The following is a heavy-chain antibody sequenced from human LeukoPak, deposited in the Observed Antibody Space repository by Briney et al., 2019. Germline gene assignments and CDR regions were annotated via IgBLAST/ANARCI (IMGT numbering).Heavy chain of an antibody. CDR3: ARAGAVVAARRRGFDY. V-gene: IGHV1-46*01. CDR2: INPSGGST. D-gene: IGHD6-6*01. CDR1: GYTFTSYY. Sequence: GASVKVSCKASGYTFTSYYMHWVRQAPGQGLEWMGIINPSGGSTSYAQKFQGRVTTTRDTSTSTVYMELSSLRSEDTAVYYCARAGAVVAARRRGFDYWGQGTLVTVSS. J-gene: IGHJ4*02.